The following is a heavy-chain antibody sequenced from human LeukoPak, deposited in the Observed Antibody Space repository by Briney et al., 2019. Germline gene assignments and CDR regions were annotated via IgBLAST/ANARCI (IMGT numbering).Heavy chain of an antibody. Sequence: SVKVSCKASGGTFSSYAISWVRQAPGQGLEWMGGIIPIFGTANYAQKFQGRVTITADESTSTAYMEPSSLRSEDTAVYYCARGSRDCTNGVCVFYFDYWGQGTLVTVSS. CDR2: IIPIFGTA. D-gene: IGHD2-8*01. V-gene: IGHV1-69*13. CDR3: ARGSRDCTNGVCVFYFDY. J-gene: IGHJ4*02. CDR1: GGTFSSYA.